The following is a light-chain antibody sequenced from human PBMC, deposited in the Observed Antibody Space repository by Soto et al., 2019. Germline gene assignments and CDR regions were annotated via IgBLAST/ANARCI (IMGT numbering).Light chain of an antibody. CDR3: SSWDDRSATLV. CDR2: GNT. CDR1: SSNIGAGFD. Sequence: QSVLTQPPSVSGAPGQRVTISCTGSSSNIGAGFDVHWYQQLPATAPKLLIYGNTNRPSGVPDRFSGSKSGTSASLTITGLRSEDEAVYYCSSWDDRSATLVFGGGTKVTVL. J-gene: IGLJ2*01. V-gene: IGLV1-40*01.